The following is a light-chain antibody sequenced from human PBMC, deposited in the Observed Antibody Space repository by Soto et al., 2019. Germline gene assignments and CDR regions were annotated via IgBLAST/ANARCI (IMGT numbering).Light chain of an antibody. Sequence: ILMTQSPATLSVSPGERVTLSCRASQTVSSNLAWYQQKPGQAPRLLIYDASTRAPGIPTRFSGSGSGTEFTLTITSLQSEDFAVYYCQRYNDWPPWTFGQGTRV. V-gene: IGKV3-15*01. J-gene: IGKJ1*01. CDR3: QRYNDWPPWT. CDR1: QTVSSN. CDR2: DAS.